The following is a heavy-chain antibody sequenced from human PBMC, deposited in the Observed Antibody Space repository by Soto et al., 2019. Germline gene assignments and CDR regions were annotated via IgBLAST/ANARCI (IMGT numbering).Heavy chain of an antibody. V-gene: IGHV5-51*01. CDR2: IYPGDSDT. J-gene: IGHJ6*02. Sequence: PGESLKISCKGSGYSFTSYWIGWVRQMPGKGLEWMGIIYPGDSDTRYSPSFQGQVTISADKSISNAYLQWSSLKASDTAMYYCARRPALDCSGGSCYPAGMDVWGQGTTVTVSS. CDR3: ARRPALDCSGGSCYPAGMDV. D-gene: IGHD2-15*01. CDR1: GYSFTSYW.